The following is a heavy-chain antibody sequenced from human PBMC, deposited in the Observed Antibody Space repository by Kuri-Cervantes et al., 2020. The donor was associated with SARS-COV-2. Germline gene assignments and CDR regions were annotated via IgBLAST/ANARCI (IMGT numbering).Heavy chain of an antibody. CDR3: ARDLGASIVATTEFDY. J-gene: IGHJ4*02. CDR2: TWYDGSNK. Sequence: GESLKISCAASGFTFSSYGMHWVRQAPGKGLEWVAVTWYDGSNKYYADSVKGRFTISRDNSKNTLYLQMNSLRAEDTAVYYCARDLGASIVATTEFDYWGQGTLVTVSS. CDR1: GFTFSSYG. V-gene: IGHV3-33*01. D-gene: IGHD5-12*01.